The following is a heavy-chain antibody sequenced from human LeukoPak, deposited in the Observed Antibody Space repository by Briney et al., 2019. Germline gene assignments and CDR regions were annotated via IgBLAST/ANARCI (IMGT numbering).Heavy chain of an antibody. J-gene: IGHJ6*03. V-gene: IGHV4-59*12. CDR3: AKTVVGTTRDYYNNMDV. CDR2: IYYSGST. D-gene: IGHD1-26*01. Sequence: SETLSLTCTVSGGSISSYYWSWIRQPPGKGLEWIGDIYYSGSTNYNPSLKSRVTMSVDTSKNQFSLKLSSVTAADTAFYYCAKTVVGTTRDYYNNMDVWGQGTTVTVSS. CDR1: GGSISSYY.